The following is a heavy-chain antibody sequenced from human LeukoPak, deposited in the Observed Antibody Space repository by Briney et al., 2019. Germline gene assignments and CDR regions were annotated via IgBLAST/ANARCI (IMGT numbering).Heavy chain of an antibody. CDR3: ARARYYGSGSYYRLDY. D-gene: IGHD3-10*01. CDR2: TNHSGST. CDR1: GGSFSGYY. V-gene: IGHV4-34*01. J-gene: IGHJ4*02. Sequence: PSETLSLTCAVYGGSFSGYYWSWIRQPPGKGLEWIGETNHSGSTNYNPSLKSRVTISVDTSKNQFSLKLSSVTAADTAVYYCARARYYGSGSYYRLDYWGQGTLVTVSS.